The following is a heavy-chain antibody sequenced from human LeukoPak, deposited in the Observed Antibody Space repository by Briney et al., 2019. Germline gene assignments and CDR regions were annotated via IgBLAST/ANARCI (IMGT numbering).Heavy chain of an antibody. V-gene: IGHV3-53*01. CDR1: GFTVPDNY. CDR3: ARSNYGDYVIDY. J-gene: IGHJ4*02. D-gene: IGHD4-17*01. CDR2: IYSGGST. Sequence: GGSLRLSCAASGFTVPDNYMNWVRQSSGKGLEWVPVIYSGGSTYYADSVKGRFTISRDNSKNTLYLQMNSLRAEDTAVYYCARSNYGDYVIDYWGQGTLVTVSS.